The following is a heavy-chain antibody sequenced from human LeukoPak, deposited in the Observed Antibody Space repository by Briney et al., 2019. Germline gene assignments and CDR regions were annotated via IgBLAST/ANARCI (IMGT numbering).Heavy chain of an antibody. CDR3: ARDDQAYDSSGYRAFGI. V-gene: IGHV1-69*05. D-gene: IGHD3-22*01. CDR1: GGTFSSYA. CDR2: IIPIFGTA. Sequence: SVKVSCKASGGTFSSYAISWVRQAPGQGLEWMGRIIPIFGTANYAQKFQGRVTITTDESTSTAYMELSSLRSEDTAVYYCARDDQAYDSSGYRAFGIWGQGTMVTVSS. J-gene: IGHJ3*02.